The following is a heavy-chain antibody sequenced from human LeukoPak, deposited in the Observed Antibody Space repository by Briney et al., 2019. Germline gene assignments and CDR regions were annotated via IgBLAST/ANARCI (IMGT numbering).Heavy chain of an antibody. J-gene: IGHJ6*02. CDR2: ISAYNGNT. Sequence: ASVKVSCKPSGYTFTRYGISWVRQAPGQGLEWMGWISAYNGNTNYAQKLQGRVTMTTDTSTSTAYMELRSVRSDDTAVYYCARVGYSYAAYYYYYGMDVWGQGTTVTVSS. CDR3: ARVGYSYAAYYYYYGMDV. CDR1: GYTFTRYG. V-gene: IGHV1-18*01. D-gene: IGHD5-18*01.